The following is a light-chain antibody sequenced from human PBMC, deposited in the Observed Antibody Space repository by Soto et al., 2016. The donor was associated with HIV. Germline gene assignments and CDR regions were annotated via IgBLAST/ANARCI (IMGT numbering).Light chain of an antibody. J-gene: IGLJ2*01. V-gene: IGLV3-21*03. CDR2: DDT. Sequence: SYVLTQPPSVSVAPGKTARITCEGHNFGSKGVHWYQQKPGQAPVLVVYDDTDRPSGIPERFSGSNSGNMATLTITRVEPGDEADYYCQIWDSTSDHVLFGGGTQLTVL. CDR1: NFGSKG. CDR3: QIWDSTSDHVL.